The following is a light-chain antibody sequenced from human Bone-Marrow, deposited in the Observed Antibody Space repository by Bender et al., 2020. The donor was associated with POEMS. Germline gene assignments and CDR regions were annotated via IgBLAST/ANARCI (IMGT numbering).Light chain of an antibody. CDR2: END. Sequence: NFKLLQPRSVSESPGKTVSISCSRTSDTIDASDVQWYQQRPGSAPTILVYENDQRYSGVPERFSGSIDTSSDSAVLTISGLKPEDEADYYCQTYDIFTYEWVFGGGTKLTVL. V-gene: IGLV6-57*03. CDR1: SDTIDASD. J-gene: IGLJ3*02. CDR3: QTYDIFTYEWV.